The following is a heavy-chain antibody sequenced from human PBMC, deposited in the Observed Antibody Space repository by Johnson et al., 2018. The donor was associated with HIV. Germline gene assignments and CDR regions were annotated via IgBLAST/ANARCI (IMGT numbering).Heavy chain of an antibody. D-gene: IGHD2-15*01. CDR3: ARERYGSQAIDGFDI. Sequence: QVQLVESGGGLIQPGGSLRLSCAASGFTVSSNYMSWIRQAPGKGLEWVSYISSSGSTIYYADSVKGRFTISRDNSKNTLYLQMNSLRAEDTAVYYCARERYGSQAIDGFDIWGQGTMVTVSS. V-gene: IGHV3-11*04. J-gene: IGHJ3*02. CDR2: ISSSGSTI. CDR1: GFTVSSNY.